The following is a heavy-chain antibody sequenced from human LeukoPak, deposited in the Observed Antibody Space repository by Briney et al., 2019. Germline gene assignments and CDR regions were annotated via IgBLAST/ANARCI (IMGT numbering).Heavy chain of an antibody. J-gene: IGHJ4*02. CDR3: ARDKSYSAVAGTSPLY. Sequence: GGSLRLSCVASGFTFSSYAMSWVRQAPGKGLGWVSSISSSSTYIYYTDSVKGRFTISRDDAKNSLYLQMNSLRADDTAIYYCARDKSYSAVAGTSPLYWGQGTLVTVSS. CDR2: ISSSSTYI. D-gene: IGHD6-19*01. CDR1: GFTFSSYA. V-gene: IGHV3-21*01.